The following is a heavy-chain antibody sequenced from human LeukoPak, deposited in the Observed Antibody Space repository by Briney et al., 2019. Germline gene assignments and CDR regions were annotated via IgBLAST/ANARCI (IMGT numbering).Heavy chain of an antibody. CDR3: ARDLGDPSDY. CDR2: IYHSGST. V-gene: IGHV4-30-2*01. D-gene: IGHD3-10*01. CDR1: GGSISSGGSS. Sequence: PSETLSLTCAVSGGSISSGGSSCSWIRQPPGKGLEWIGYIYHSGSTYYNPSLKSRVTISVDRSKNQFSLKLSSVTAADTAVYYCARDLGDPSDYWGQGTLVTVSS. J-gene: IGHJ4*02.